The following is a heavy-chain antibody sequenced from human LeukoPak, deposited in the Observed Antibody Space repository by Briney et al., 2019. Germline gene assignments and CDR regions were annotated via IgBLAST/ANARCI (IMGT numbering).Heavy chain of an antibody. V-gene: IGHV1-8*01. CDR2: MNPKSGNR. J-gene: IGHJ6*01. CDR1: GYTFINYD. Sequence: GASVKVSCKTSGYTFINYDIAWERQASGQGLEWMGWMNPKSGNRGSAQKFQGRVTMTMNTSMRTASMELSSLTSDDSAVYYCARASPGEYYYYGMDVWGQGTSVTVSS. CDR3: ARASPGEYYYYGMDV.